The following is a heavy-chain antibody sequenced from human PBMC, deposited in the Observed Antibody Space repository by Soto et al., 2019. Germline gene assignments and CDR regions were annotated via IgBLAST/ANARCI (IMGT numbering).Heavy chain of an antibody. Sequence: QVKLVESGGGVVQPGRSVRLSCAASGFVFTTYGMHWVRQAPGKGLEWVGVIWHDGSGTYYADALKGRFTISRDNSKKTLFLQMDSLTVEDTAVYYCMRDPVALRNRVRVGYFNLWGRGTQVTVSS. V-gene: IGHV3-33*01. D-gene: IGHD1-26*01. CDR2: IWHDGSGT. J-gene: IGHJ2*01. CDR3: MRDPVALRNRVRVGYFNL. CDR1: GFVFTTYG.